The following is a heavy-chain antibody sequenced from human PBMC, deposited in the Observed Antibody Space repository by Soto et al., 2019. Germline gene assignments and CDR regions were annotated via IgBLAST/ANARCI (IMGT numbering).Heavy chain of an antibody. CDR2: IVVGSGNT. V-gene: IGHV1-58*01. J-gene: IGHJ4*02. CDR1: GFTFTSSA. CDR3: AAEGSSSSWTDNFDY. Sequence: SVKVSCKASGFTFTSSAVQLVLQARGQRLEWIGWIVVGSGNTNYAQKFQERVTIPRYMSTSSAYMELSSLRSEDTAVYYCAAEGSSSSWTDNFDYWGQGTLVTVSS. D-gene: IGHD6-13*01.